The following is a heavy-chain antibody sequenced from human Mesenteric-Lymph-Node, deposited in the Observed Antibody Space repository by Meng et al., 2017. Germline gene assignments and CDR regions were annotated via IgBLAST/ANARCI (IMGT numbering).Heavy chain of an antibody. V-gene: IGHV4-30-4*01. CDR1: GGSISSGDYY. CDR2: IYYSGST. Sequence: QVQLQESGPGLVRPSETLSLTCTVSGGSISSGDYYWSWIRQPPGKGLEWIGYIYYSGSTYSNASLKSRVTISVDKSKNQFSLNLSSVTAADTAVYYCARVGQWLPIDYWGQGTLVTVSS. D-gene: IGHD6-19*01. CDR3: ARVGQWLPIDY. J-gene: IGHJ4*02.